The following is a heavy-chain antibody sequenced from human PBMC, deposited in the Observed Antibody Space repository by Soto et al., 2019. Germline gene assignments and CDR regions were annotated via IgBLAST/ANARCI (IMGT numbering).Heavy chain of an antibody. CDR1: GFTFSSYG. CDR2: IWYDGSNK. V-gene: IGHV3-33*01. Sequence: SLRLSCAASGFTFSSYGMHWVRQAPGKGLEWVAVIWYDGSNKYYADSVKGRFTISRDNSKNTLYLQMNSLRAEDTAVYYCARDVLWFGELLSPKDAFDIWGQGTMVTVSS. D-gene: IGHD3-10*01. CDR3: ARDVLWFGELLSPKDAFDI. J-gene: IGHJ3*02.